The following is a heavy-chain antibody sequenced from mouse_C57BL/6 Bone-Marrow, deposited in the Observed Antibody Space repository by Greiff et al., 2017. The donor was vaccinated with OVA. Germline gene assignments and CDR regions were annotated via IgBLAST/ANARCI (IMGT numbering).Heavy chain of an antibody. CDR1: GYTFTSYW. CDR2: IHPNSGST. Sequence: QVQLQQPGAELVRPGSSVTLSCKASGYTFTSYWMDWVKQRPGQGLEWIGMIHPNSGSTNYNEKFKSKATLTVDKSSSTAYMQLRSLTSEDTAVYYYASIGIYYFYDSRYWGQGTTLTVSS. D-gene: IGHD2-2*01. V-gene: IGHV1-64*01. J-gene: IGHJ2*01. CDR3: ASIGIYYFYDSRY.